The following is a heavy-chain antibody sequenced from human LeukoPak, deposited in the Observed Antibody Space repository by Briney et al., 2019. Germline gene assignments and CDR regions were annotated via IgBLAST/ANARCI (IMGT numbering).Heavy chain of an antibody. V-gene: IGHV4-34*01. CDR1: GGSFSGYY. D-gene: IGHD2-2*01. CDR2: INHSGST. J-gene: IGHJ6*03. Sequence: SETLSLTCAVYGGSFSGYYWSWIRRPPGKGLEWIGEINHSGSTNYNPSLKSRVTISVDTSKNQFSLKLSSVTAADTAVYYCAREVEGQLRYYYYYMDVWGKGTTVTVSS. CDR3: AREVEGQLRYYYYYMDV.